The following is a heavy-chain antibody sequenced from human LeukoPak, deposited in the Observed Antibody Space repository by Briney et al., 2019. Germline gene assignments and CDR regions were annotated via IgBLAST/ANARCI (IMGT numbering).Heavy chain of an antibody. Sequence: SETLSLTCTVSGGSISSYYWSWIRQPPGKGLEWIGYIYYSGSTNYNPSLKSRVTISVDTSKNRFSLKLTSVTAADTAVYYCAREARYCSGGNCYDKHFYYYYYMDVWGKGTTVTVSS. J-gene: IGHJ6*03. D-gene: IGHD2-15*01. CDR2: IYYSGST. CDR1: GGSISSYY. CDR3: AREARYCSGGNCYDKHFYYYYYMDV. V-gene: IGHV4-59*12.